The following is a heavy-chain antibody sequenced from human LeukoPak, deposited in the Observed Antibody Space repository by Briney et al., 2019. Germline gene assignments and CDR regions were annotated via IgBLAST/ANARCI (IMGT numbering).Heavy chain of an antibody. CDR1: GFTFSSYS. J-gene: IGHJ4*02. Sequence: GGSLRLSCAASGFTFSSYSMNWVRQAPGKGLEWVSSISSSGSHMYYADSVKGRFTISRDNAKNSLYLQMNSLRAEDTAVYYCARLTFGGVIGFDYWGQGALVTVSS. CDR2: ISSSGSHM. D-gene: IGHD3-16*02. CDR3: ARLTFGGVIGFDY. V-gene: IGHV3-21*01.